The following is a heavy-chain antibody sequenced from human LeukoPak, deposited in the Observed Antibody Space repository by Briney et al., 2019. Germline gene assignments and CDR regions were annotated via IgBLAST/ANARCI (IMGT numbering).Heavy chain of an antibody. CDR1: GFTFSSFH. CDR3: ATDYYDSSGYYTGSY. D-gene: IGHD3-22*01. J-gene: IGHJ4*02. V-gene: IGHV3-48*01. CDR2: ISRDGTTI. Sequence: GGSLRLSCAASGFTFSSFHINWVRQAPGKGLEWLSYISRDGTTIYYADSVKGRFTISRDNAKNSLYLQMNSLRAEDTAVYHCATDYYDSSGYYTGSYWGQGTLVTVSS.